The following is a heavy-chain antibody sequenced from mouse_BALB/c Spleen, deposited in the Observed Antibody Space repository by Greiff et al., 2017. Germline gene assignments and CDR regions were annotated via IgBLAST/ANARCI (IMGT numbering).Heavy chain of an antibody. J-gene: IGHJ2*01. CDR1: GYTFTSYY. CDR2: INPSNGGT. D-gene: IGHD4-1*01. CDR3: TRYWVYFDY. V-gene: IGHV1S81*02. Sequence: QVQLQQSGAELVKPGASVRLSCKASGYTFTSYYMYWVKQRPGQGLEWIGEINPSNGGTNFNEKFKSKATLTVDKSSSTAYMQLSSLTSEDSAVYYCTRYWVYFDYWGQGTTLTVSS.